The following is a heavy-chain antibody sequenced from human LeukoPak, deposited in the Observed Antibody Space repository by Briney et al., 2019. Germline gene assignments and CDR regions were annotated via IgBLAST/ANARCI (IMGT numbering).Heavy chain of an antibody. CDR3: ARGLVYYYYYMDV. CDR2: IYYSGST. CDR1: GGSISSYY. Sequence: PSETLSLTCTVSGGSISSYYWSWIRQPPGKGLEWIGYIYYSGSTNYNPSLKSRVTISVDTSKNQFSLKLSSVTAADTAVYYCARGLVYYYYYMDVWGKGTTVTISS. D-gene: IGHD2-21*01. V-gene: IGHV4-59*08. J-gene: IGHJ6*03.